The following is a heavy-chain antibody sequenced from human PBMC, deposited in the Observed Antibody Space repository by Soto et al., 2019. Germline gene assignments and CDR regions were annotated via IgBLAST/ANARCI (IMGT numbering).Heavy chain of an antibody. CDR2: IWYDGSNK. J-gene: IGHJ4*02. CDR1: GFTFSSYG. V-gene: IGHV3-33*01. CDR3: ARDGWAAAGKGPYYFDY. D-gene: IGHD6-13*01. Sequence: GGSLRLSCAASGFTFSSYGMHWVRQAPGKGLEWVAVIWYDGSNKYYADSVKGRFTISRDNSKNTLYLQMNSLGAEDTAVYYCARDGWAAAGKGPYYFDYWGQGTLVTVSS.